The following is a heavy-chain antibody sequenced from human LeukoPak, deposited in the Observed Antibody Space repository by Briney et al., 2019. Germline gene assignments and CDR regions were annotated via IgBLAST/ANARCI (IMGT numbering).Heavy chain of an antibody. Sequence: SVKVSCKASGGTFSNYAISWVRQAPGQGLEWMGGIIPIFGTANYAQKFQGRVTITADKSTSTAYMELTSLRFEGTAVYYCARVSPSGYFYYYMDVWGKGTTVTVSS. CDR1: GGTFSNYA. D-gene: IGHD3-10*01. CDR2: IIPIFGTA. CDR3: ARVSPSGYFYYYMDV. V-gene: IGHV1-69*06. J-gene: IGHJ6*03.